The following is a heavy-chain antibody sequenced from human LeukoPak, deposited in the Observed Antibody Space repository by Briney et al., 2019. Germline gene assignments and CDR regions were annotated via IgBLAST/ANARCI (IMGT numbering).Heavy chain of an antibody. V-gene: IGHV1-18*01. CDR1: GYTFTSYG. Sequence: ASVKVSCKASGYTFTSYGISWVRQAPGQGLEWMGWISAYNGNTNYAQKLQGRVTMTTDTSTSTAYMELRSLRSDDTAVYYCARDRRGAVGATTSFDYWGQGTLVTVSS. CDR3: ARDRRGAVGATTSFDY. J-gene: IGHJ4*02. CDR2: ISAYNGNT. D-gene: IGHD1-26*01.